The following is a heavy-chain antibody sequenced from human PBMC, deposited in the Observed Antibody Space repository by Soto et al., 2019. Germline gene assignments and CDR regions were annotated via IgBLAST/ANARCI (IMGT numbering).Heavy chain of an antibody. V-gene: IGHV4-31*02. CDR3: ARAFKDDYVWGSYRMAYFDY. Sequence: PSETLSLTXTVSGGSISSGGYYWSWIRQHPGKGLEWIGYIYYSGSTYYNPSLKSRVTISVDTSKNQFSLKLSSVTAADTAVYYCARAFKDDYVWGSYRMAYFDYWGQGTLVTVSS. CDR2: IYYSGST. J-gene: IGHJ4*02. CDR1: GGSISSGGYY. D-gene: IGHD3-16*02.